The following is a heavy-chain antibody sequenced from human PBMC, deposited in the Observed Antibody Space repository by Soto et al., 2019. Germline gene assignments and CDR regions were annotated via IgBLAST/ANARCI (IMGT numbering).Heavy chain of an antibody. CDR1: GYTLNEVA. V-gene: IGHV1-24*01. CDR3: TTYHGDYNFDH. CDR2: FDPDEAET. Sequence: QVQLVQSGAEVKKPGASVKVSCKVSGYTLNEVAMHWVRQAPGKGLEWLGGFDPDEAETIYAQHFQGRVTMTEDTSTDTVYMELSSLRSEDTVIYFCTTYHGDYNFDHWGQGTLVTVSS. D-gene: IGHD4-17*01. J-gene: IGHJ5*02.